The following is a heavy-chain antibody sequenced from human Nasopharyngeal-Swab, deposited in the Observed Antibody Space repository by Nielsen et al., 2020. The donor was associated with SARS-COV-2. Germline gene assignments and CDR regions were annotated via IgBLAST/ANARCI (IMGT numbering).Heavy chain of an antibody. CDR1: GGSISSYY. J-gene: IGHJ4*02. D-gene: IGHD4/OR15-4a*01. V-gene: IGHV4-59*03. Sequence: GSLRLSCTVSGGSISSYYWGWIRQPPGKGLEWIGFIYYSGSTNYNPSLESRVTISVDTSKNQFSLKLSSVTAADTAVYYCPYGANRYQFDYWGQGTLVTVSS. CDR3: PYGANRYQFDY. CDR2: IYYSGST.